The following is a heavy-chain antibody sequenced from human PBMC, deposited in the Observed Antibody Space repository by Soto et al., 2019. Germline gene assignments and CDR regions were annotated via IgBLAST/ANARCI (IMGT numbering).Heavy chain of an antibody. CDR2: ISGSGSNT. D-gene: IGHD2-15*01. Sequence: GGSLRLSFEASLFTFRNHHMSWVRQSPRKVLEWVATISGSGSNTHYTDSVKGRFIISKDNAKNTMYLQMESLRAEDTAVYYCARDKVVGRTLTTHYYYGLDVWGQGTSVTVSS. V-gene: IGHV3-23*01. J-gene: IGHJ6*02. CDR1: LFTFRNHH. CDR3: ARDKVVGRTLTTHYYYGLDV.